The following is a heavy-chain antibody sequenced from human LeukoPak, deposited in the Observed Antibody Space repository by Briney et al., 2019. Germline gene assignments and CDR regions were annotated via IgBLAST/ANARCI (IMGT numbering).Heavy chain of an antibody. Sequence: GRSLRLSCAASGFTFSSYAMHWVRQAPGKGLEWVSSISSSSSYIYYADSVKGRFTISRDNAKNSLYLQMNSLRAEDTVVYYCARDPFGSGGLRWGQGTLVTVSS. D-gene: IGHD3-3*01. CDR1: GFTFSSYA. J-gene: IGHJ4*02. CDR3: ARDPFGSGGLR. CDR2: ISSSSSYI. V-gene: IGHV3-21*01.